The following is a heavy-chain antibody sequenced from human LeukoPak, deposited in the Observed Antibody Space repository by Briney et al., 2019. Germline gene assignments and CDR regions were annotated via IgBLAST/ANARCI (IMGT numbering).Heavy chain of an antibody. CDR2: IYTSGST. V-gene: IGHV4-61*02. D-gene: IGHD6-19*01. CDR1: GGSISSGSYY. Sequence: SETLSLTCTVSGGSISSGSYYWSWIRQPAGKGLEWIGRIYTSGSTNYNPSLKSRVTISVDTSKNQFSLKLSSVTAADTAVYYCARVSAVAGAYGMDVWGQGTTVTVSS. CDR3: ARVSAVAGAYGMDV. J-gene: IGHJ6*02.